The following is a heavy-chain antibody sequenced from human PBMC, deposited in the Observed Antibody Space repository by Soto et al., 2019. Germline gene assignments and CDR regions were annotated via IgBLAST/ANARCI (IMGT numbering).Heavy chain of an antibody. CDR2: IIPIFGTA. CDR1: GGTFSSYA. Sequence: QVQLVQSGAEVKKPGSSVKVSCKASGGTFSSYAISWVRQAPGQGLEWMGGIIPIFGTANYAQKFQGRVRITADESTSTAYMELSSLRSEDTALYYWARSPSPITMVRGEYGMDVWGQGTTVTVSS. V-gene: IGHV1-69*01. D-gene: IGHD3-10*01. CDR3: ARSPSPITMVRGEYGMDV. J-gene: IGHJ6*02.